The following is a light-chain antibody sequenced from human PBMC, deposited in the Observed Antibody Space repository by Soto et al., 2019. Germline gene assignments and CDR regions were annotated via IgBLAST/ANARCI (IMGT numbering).Light chain of an antibody. CDR3: KQALQHPLT. V-gene: IGKV2-28*01. J-gene: IGKJ4*01. Sequence: DIVLTQSPLSLSVTPGEPASISCRSSQSLLHSNGNNYLEWYLQKPGQSPQVLIYLASNRASGVPDRFSGCGSGTDFTLKISRVEAEDVGVYYCKQALQHPLTFGGGTKVEIK. CDR1: QSLLHSNGNNY. CDR2: LAS.